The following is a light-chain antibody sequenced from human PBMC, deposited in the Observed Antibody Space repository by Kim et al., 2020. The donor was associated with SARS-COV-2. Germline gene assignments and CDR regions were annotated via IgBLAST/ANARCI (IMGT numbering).Light chain of an antibody. CDR1: TGAVTSGHY. J-gene: IGLJ3*02. CDR3: LLSHSGTRV. CDR2: EIS. V-gene: IGLV7-46*01. Sequence: PGETVTLTCGSSTGAVTSGHYPYWFQQKPGHAPRTLIYEISNRYSWTPARFSGSLLGGKAALTLSGAQPEDEAEYYCLLSHSGTRVFGGGTQLTVL.